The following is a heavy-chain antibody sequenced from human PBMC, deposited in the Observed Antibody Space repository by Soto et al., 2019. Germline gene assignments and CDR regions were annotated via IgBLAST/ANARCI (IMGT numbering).Heavy chain of an antibody. CDR1: GFTFSSYG. V-gene: IGHV3-30*18. J-gene: IGHJ6*02. D-gene: IGHD3-22*01. Sequence: HPGGSLRLSCAASGFTFSSYGMHWVRQAPGKGLEWVAVISYDGSNKYYADSVKGRFTISRDNSKNTLYLQMNSLRAEDTAVYYCAKDWCRGGEDNDYYDSSGCMYYYYGMDVWGQGTTVTVSS. CDR3: AKDWCRGGEDNDYYDSSGCMYYYYGMDV. CDR2: ISYDGSNK.